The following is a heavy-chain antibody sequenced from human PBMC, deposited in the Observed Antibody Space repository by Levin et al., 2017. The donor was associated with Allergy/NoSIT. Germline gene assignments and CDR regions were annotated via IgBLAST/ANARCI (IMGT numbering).Heavy chain of an antibody. V-gene: IGHV4-34*01. CDR3: ASVHRYPGGWFRTNSFDS. J-gene: IGHJ4*02. D-gene: IGHD3-16*02. CDR1: GGSLSEYY. Sequence: SQTLSLTCAAYGGSLSEYYWSWIRQPPGKGLEWIGEISHSGSTNYNPSLKSRLTISVDTSKDQFSLKLSSVTAADTAVYYCASVHRYPGGWFRTNSFDSWGQGTLVTVSS. CDR2: ISHSGST.